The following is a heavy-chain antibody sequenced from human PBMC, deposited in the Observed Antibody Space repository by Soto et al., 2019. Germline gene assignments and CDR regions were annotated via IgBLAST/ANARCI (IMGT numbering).Heavy chain of an antibody. J-gene: IGHJ4*02. CDR2: ISAYNGNT. CDR3: ASDFIDCSGGSCYEYFDY. CDR1: GYTFTSYC. Sequence: ASVKVSCKASGYTFTSYCISWVRQAPGQGLEWMGWISAYNGNTNYAQKLQGRVTMTTDTSTSTAYMELRSLRSDDTAVYYCASDFIDCSGGSCYEYFDYWGQGTLVTVSS. D-gene: IGHD2-15*01. V-gene: IGHV1-18*01.